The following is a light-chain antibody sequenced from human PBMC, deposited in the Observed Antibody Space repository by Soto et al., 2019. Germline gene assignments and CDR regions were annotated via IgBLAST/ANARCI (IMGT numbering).Light chain of an antibody. CDR3: AAWDDSLNGRV. CDR2: SNN. V-gene: IGLV1-44*01. Sequence: QSVLTQPPSASGTPGQRVTISCSGSSSNIGSNTVNWYQQLPGTAPKLLIYSNNQRPSGVPDRFSGSKSGTSASLAISGLQSEDEADYYCAAWDDSLNGRVFGGGTNLT. CDR1: SSNIGSNT. J-gene: IGLJ2*01.